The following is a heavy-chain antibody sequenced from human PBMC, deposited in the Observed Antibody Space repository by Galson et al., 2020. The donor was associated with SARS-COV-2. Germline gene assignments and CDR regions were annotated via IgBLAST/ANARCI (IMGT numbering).Heavy chain of an antibody. J-gene: IGHJ6*02. CDR2: INHSGST. V-gene: IGHV4-34*01. D-gene: IGHD2-15*01. CDR1: GGSFSGYY. Sequence: SETLSLTCAVYGGSFSGYYWSWIRQPPGKGLEWIGEINHSGSTNYNPSLKSRVTISVETSKNQFSLKLSSVTAADTAVYYCARGPIVVVVAATPAEVYYYYYGMDVWGQGTTVTVSS. CDR3: ARGPIVVVVAATPAEVYYYYYGMDV.